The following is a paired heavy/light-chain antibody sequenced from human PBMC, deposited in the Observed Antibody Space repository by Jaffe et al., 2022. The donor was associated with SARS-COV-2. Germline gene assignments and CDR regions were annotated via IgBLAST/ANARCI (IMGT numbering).Heavy chain of an antibody. CDR2: ISGSGYST. D-gene: IGHD4-17*01. J-gene: IGHJ6*02. CDR1: GFSFSSYA. Sequence: EVQLLESGGGLVQPGGSLRLSCAASGFSFSSYAMAWVRQAPGRGLAWVSAISGSGYSTYNADSVKGRFTISRDNSKNTLYLQMSSLRAEDTAIYYCAKTMHDYPAYYYGMDVWGQGTTVTVSS. V-gene: IGHV3-23*01. CDR3: AKTMHDYPAYYYGMDV.
Light chain of an antibody. CDR2: LGS. CDR1: QSLLHSNGYNY. CDR3: MQTLLSWT. V-gene: IGKV2-28*01. Sequence: DIVMTQSPLSLPVTPGEPASISCRSSQSLLHSNGYNYLDWYLQKPGQSPQLLIYLGSNRASGVPDRFSGSGSGTDFTLKISRVEAEDVGVYYCMQTLLSWTFGQGTKVEIK. J-gene: IGKJ1*01.